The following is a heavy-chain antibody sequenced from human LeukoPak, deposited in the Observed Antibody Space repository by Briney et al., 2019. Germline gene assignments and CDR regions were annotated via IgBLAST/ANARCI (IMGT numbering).Heavy chain of an antibody. CDR1: SGSMTDSC. Sequence: SETLSLTCSVSSGSMTDSCWSRFRQAPGKGFEWLGFIYPDGRIEYSPSLRSRVTFSVATSKLEATVRLSSVTASDTAVYYCTREGYDRSGYFLDFWGQGTLVTVSS. D-gene: IGHD3-22*01. CDR2: IYPDGRI. J-gene: IGHJ4*02. V-gene: IGHV4-59*12. CDR3: TREGYDRSGYFLDF.